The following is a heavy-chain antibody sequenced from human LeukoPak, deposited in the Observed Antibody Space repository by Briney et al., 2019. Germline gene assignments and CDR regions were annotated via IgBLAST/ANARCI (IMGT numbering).Heavy chain of an antibody. V-gene: IGHV3-64*01. J-gene: IGHJ4*02. CDR2: ISSNGGST. CDR1: GFTFSSYA. Sequence: EGSLRLSCAASGFTFSSYAMHWVRQAPGKGLEYASAISSNGGSTYYANSVKGRFTISRDNSKNTLYLQMGSLRAEDMAVYYCARGWDYGDYLYYFDYWGQGTLVTVSS. CDR3: ARGWDYGDYLYYFDY. D-gene: IGHD4-17*01.